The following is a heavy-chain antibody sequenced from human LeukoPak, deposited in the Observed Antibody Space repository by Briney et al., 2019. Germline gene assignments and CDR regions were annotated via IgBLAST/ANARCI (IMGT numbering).Heavy chain of an antibody. CDR3: AKDSRRIVGATGGDAFDI. CDR1: GFTFCIYP. V-gene: IGHV3-23*01. D-gene: IGHD1-26*01. Sequence: GGPVTLLCAASGFTFCIYPKLGLPHARGKGREGGSAISGSGGSIYYADSVKGRFTISRDNSKNTLYLQMNSLRAEDTAVYYCAKDSRRIVGATGGDAFDIWGQGTMVTVSS. CDR2: ISGSGGSI. J-gene: IGHJ3*02.